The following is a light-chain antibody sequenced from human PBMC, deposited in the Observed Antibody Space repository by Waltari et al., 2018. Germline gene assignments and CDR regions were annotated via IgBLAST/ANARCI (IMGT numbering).Light chain of an antibody. CDR1: QSVTRW. Sequence: DIQVTQSPSTLSASVGDRVTITFRPTQSVTRWLAWYQLKPGEAHKVMIHEASRLIDGGPSRCSGSGSGTQITLTISSLQPEDFATYDCQQYSSLFPAFGQGT. J-gene: IGKJ1*01. CDR2: EAS. V-gene: IGKV1-5*03. CDR3: QQYSSLFPA.